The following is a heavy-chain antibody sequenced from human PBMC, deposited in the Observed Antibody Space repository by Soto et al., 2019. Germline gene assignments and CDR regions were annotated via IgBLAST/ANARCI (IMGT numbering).Heavy chain of an antibody. CDR2: IVVGSGNT. Sequence: SVKVSCKASGFAFTSSAGQWVRQARGQRLEWIGWIVVGSGNTNYAQKFQERVTITRDMSTSTAYMELSSLRSEDTAVYFCARDERGTCTGPSCYYFDDWAQGTLVTVPS. CDR1: GFAFTSSA. D-gene: IGHD2-2*01. J-gene: IGHJ4*02. V-gene: IGHV1-58*01. CDR3: ARDERGTCTGPSCYYFDD.